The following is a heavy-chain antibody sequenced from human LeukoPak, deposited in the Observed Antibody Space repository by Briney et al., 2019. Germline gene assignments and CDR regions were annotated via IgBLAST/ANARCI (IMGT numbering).Heavy chain of an antibody. V-gene: IGHV1-8*01. D-gene: IGHD2-2*01. CDR3: ARVLVMRYCSSTSCPVGY. Sequence: ASVKVSCKASGYTFTSYDINWVRQATGQGLEWMGWMNPNSGNTGYAQKFQGRVTMTRNTSISTAYMELSSLRSEDTAVYYCARVLVMRYCSSTSCPVGYWGQGTLVTVSS. J-gene: IGHJ4*02. CDR1: GYTFTSYD. CDR2: MNPNSGNT.